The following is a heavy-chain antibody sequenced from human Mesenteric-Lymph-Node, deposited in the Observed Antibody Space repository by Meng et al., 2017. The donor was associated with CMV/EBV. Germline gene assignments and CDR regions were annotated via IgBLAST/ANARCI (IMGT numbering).Heavy chain of an antibody. CDR1: GGSVSNVNYF. J-gene: IGHJ4*02. Sequence: SETLSLTCTVSGGSVSNVNYFWSWIRQSPGTGLEWIGYMHHSGSANYNPSLKSRVTISVDASKNQFSLKMNSVTAADTAVYYCARRITIFGGAFDNWGQGTLVTVSS. CDR2: MHHSGSA. D-gene: IGHD3-3*01. V-gene: IGHV4-61*01. CDR3: ARRITIFGGAFDN.